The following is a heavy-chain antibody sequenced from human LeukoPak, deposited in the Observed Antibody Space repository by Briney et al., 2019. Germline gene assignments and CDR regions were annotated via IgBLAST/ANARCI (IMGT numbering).Heavy chain of an antibody. D-gene: IGHD4-23*01. V-gene: IGHV3-64*01. Sequence: PGGSLRLSCAASGFTFSSYAMHWVRQAPGKGLEYVSAISSNGGSTYYANSVKGRFTISRDNSKNTLYLQMGSLRAEDMAVYYCARDPARWLEKGPHYYMDVWGKGTTVTISS. CDR3: ARDPARWLEKGPHYYMDV. CDR1: GFTFSSYA. CDR2: ISSNGGST. J-gene: IGHJ6*03.